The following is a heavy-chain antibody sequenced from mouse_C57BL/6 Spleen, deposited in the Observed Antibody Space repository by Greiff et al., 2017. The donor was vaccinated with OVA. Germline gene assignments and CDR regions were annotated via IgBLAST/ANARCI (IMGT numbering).Heavy chain of an antibody. CDR1: GYTFTSYW. D-gene: IGHD2-5*01. Sequence: VQLQQSGAELAKPGASVKLSCKASGYTFTSYWMHWVKQRPGQGLEWIGYINPSSGYTKYNQKFKDKATLTADKSSSTAYMQLSSLTYEDSAVYYCAREDSNYSAWFAYWGQGTLVTVSA. CDR2: INPSSGYT. CDR3: AREDSNYSAWFAY. J-gene: IGHJ3*01. V-gene: IGHV1-7*01.